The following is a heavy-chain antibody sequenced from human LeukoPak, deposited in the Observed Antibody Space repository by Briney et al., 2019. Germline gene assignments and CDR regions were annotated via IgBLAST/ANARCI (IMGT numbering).Heavy chain of an antibody. D-gene: IGHD6-13*01. Sequence: PGGSLRLSCAASGFTFSSHWMHWVRHAPGKGLVWVSRINPDGSSTSYADSVKGRFTISRDNAKNTLYLQMTSLRAEDTAVYYCARDPSRQYYYSSYMDVWGKGTTVAVSS. J-gene: IGHJ6*03. CDR1: GFTFSSHW. CDR3: ARDPSRQYYYSSYMDV. CDR2: INPDGSST. V-gene: IGHV3-74*01.